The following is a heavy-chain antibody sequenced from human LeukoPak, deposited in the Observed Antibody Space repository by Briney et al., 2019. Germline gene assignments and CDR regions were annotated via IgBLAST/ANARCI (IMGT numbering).Heavy chain of an antibody. CDR3: AMGAAGYGY. J-gene: IGHJ4*02. D-gene: IGHD6-13*01. Sequence: GGSLRLSCAASGFTFISYGMHWVRQAPGKGLEWVAVIWHDGSYKYYADSVKGRFTISRDNSKNTLYLQMNSLRAEDTAVYYCAMGAAGYGYWGQGTLVTVSS. V-gene: IGHV3-33*01. CDR1: GFTFISYG. CDR2: IWHDGSYK.